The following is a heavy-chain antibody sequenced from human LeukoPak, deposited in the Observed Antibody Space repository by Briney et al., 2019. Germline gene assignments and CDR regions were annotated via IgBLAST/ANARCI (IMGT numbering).Heavy chain of an antibody. Sequence: PSETLSLTCTVSGGSISSYYWSWIRQPPGKGLEWIGYIYYSGSTNYNPSLKSRVTISVDTSKNQLSLKLSSVTAADTAVYYCAISSGWHFDYWGQGTLVTVSS. D-gene: IGHD3-3*01. V-gene: IGHV4-59*01. J-gene: IGHJ4*02. CDR1: GGSISSYY. CDR2: IYYSGST. CDR3: AISSGWHFDY.